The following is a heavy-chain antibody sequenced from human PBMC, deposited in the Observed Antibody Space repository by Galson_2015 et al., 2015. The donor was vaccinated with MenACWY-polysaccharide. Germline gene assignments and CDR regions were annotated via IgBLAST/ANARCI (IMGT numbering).Heavy chain of an antibody. V-gene: IGHV4-34*10. CDR1: GFTFSDYY. J-gene: IGHJ4*02. CDR3: ARYCTDGNCRTDY. D-gene: IGHD2-8*01. Sequence: LRLSCAATGFTFSDYYMSWIRQPPGKGLEWIGEIYHSGSTNFNPSLRSRITMSVDKSTNQFSLMLSSVTAADTAVYYCARYCTDGNCRTDYWGQGTLVTVSS. CDR2: IYHSGST.